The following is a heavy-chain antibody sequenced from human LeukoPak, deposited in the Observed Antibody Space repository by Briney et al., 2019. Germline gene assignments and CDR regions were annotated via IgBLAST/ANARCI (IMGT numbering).Heavy chain of an antibody. CDR1: GFPFSNND. CDR2: ISGSNGRT. Sequence: GGSLRLSCAASGFPFSNNDMQWVRQAPGKGLGWVSGISGSNGRTYYADSVKGRVTISRDNSKSTLYLQMNSLRAEDTAVYFCAKGGYFAFEFWGQGTLVTVSS. D-gene: IGHD2-2*03. J-gene: IGHJ3*01. CDR3: AKGGYFAFEF. V-gene: IGHV3-23*01.